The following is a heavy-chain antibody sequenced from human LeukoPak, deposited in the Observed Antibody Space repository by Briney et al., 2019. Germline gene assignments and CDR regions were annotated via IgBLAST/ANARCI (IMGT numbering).Heavy chain of an antibody. V-gene: IGHV4-4*07. D-gene: IGHD2-2*01. CDR2: IYTGGST. CDR1: GGSISSDY. CDR3: ARDVQLLNAFDI. Sequence: PSETLSLTCTVSGGSISSDYWSWIRQPPGKGLEWIGRIYTGGSTNYNPSLKSRVAISVDTSKNQFSLKLSSVTAADTAVYFCARDVQLLNAFDIWGQGTMVTV. J-gene: IGHJ3*02.